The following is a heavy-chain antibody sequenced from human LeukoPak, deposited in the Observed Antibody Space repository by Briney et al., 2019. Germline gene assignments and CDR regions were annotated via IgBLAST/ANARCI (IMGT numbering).Heavy chain of an antibody. J-gene: IGHJ4*02. Sequence: ASVKVSCKASGYTFTGYYMHWVRQAPGQGLEWMGWINPNSGGTNYAQKFQGRVTMTRDTSISTAYMELSRLRSDDTAVYYCARTYYYDSSGYPYYFDYWGQGTLVIVSS. CDR2: INPNSGGT. CDR3: ARTYYYDSSGYPYYFDY. D-gene: IGHD3-22*01. CDR1: GYTFTGYY. V-gene: IGHV1-2*02.